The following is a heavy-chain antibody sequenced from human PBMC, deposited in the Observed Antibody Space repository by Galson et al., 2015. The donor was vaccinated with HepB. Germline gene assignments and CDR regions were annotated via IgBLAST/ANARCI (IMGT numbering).Heavy chain of an antibody. CDR1: GGSFSGFY. V-gene: IGHV4-34*01. CDR3: ARGPMGPAMIQGTRRYFYYYMDV. D-gene: IGHD1-7*01. J-gene: IGHJ6*03. CDR2: INHSGRT. Sequence: ETLSLTCAVSGGSFSGFYWTWIRQPPGKGLEWIGEINHSGRTTYNPSLKSRVTMSVDTSMNQFSLKLISVTAADTAVYYCARGPMGPAMIQGTRRYFYYYMDVWGKGTTVTVSS.